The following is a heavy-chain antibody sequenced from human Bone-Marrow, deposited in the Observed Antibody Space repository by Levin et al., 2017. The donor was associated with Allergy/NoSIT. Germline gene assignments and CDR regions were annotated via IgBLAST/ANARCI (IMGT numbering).Heavy chain of an antibody. V-gene: IGHV3-30*04. Sequence: QAGGSLRLSCAASGFTFSSYAMHWVRQAPGKGLEWVAVISYDGSNKYYADSVKGRFTISRDNSKNTLYLQMNSLRAEDTAVYYCARDTGGPPPWGQGTLVTVSS. J-gene: IGHJ5*02. D-gene: IGHD2-8*02. CDR2: ISYDGSNK. CDR3: ARDTGGPPP. CDR1: GFTFSSYA.